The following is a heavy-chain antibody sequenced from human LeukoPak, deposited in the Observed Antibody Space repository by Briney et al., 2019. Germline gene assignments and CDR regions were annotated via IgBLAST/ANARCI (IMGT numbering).Heavy chain of an antibody. V-gene: IGHV1-18*01. Sequence: ASVKVSCKASGYTFTSYGISWVRQAPGQGLEWMGWISAYNGNTNYAQKLQGRVTMTTDTSTSTAYMELSSLRSEDTAVYYCATGHCSSTSCYTPFDYWGQGTLVTVSS. D-gene: IGHD2-2*02. J-gene: IGHJ4*02. CDR2: ISAYNGNT. CDR1: GYTFTSYG. CDR3: ATGHCSSTSCYTPFDY.